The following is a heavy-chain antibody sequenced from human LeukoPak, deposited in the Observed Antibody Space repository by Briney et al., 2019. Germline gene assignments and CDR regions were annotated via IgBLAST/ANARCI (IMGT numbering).Heavy chain of an antibody. CDR3: TRRLDD. CDR1: GFTFSSYS. CDR2: ISSNSIYV. J-gene: IGHJ4*02. D-gene: IGHD3-16*01. V-gene: IGHV3-21*01. Sequence: GGSLRLSCAASGFTFSSYSMNWVRQAPGKGLEWVSSISSNSIYVFYADSMKGRFTISRDNAKNSLSLQMNSLRAEDTAVYYCTRRLDDWGQGTLVTVSS.